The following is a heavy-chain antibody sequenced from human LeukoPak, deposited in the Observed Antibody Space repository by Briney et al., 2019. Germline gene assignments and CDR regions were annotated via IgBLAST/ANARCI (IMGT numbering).Heavy chain of an antibody. J-gene: IGHJ4*02. CDR3: ARAPYYDSSGYAPYFDY. V-gene: IGHV1-69*13. CDR1: GGTFSSYA. CDR2: IIPIFGTA. Sequence: ASVKVSCKASGGTFSSYAISWVRQAPGQGLEWMGGIIPIFGTANYAQKFQGRVTITADESTSTAYMELSSLRSEDTAVYYCARAPYYDSSGYAPYFDYWGQGTLVTVSS. D-gene: IGHD3-22*01.